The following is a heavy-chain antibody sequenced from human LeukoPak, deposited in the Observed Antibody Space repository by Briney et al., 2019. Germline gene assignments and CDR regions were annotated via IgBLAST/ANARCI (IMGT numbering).Heavy chain of an antibody. CDR2: IYYSGST. CDR3: ARDLVGIGYFDY. J-gene: IGHJ4*02. Sequence: PSETLSLTCTVSGGSISSYYWSWIRQPPGKGLEWIGYIYYSGSTNYNPSLKSRVTISVDTSKNQFSLKLSSVTAADTAVYYCARDLVGIGYFDYWGQGTLVTISS. CDR1: GGSISSYY. V-gene: IGHV4-59*01. D-gene: IGHD1-26*01.